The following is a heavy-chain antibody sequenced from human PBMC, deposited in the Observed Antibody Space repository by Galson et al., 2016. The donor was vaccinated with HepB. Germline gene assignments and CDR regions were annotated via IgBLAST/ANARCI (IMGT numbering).Heavy chain of an antibody. CDR2: IHHSGSS. V-gene: IGHV4-4*02. J-gene: IGHJ4*02. CDR1: GDSVISNNW. Sequence: ETLSLTCAVSGDSVISNNWWSWVRPPPGKGLEWIGEIHHSGSSNYNPSPKSRVTMSVDKSKNQFSLRLTSVTVADAAVYYCARLSATYYVDNWGQGTLVTVSS. CDR3: ARLSATYYVDN.